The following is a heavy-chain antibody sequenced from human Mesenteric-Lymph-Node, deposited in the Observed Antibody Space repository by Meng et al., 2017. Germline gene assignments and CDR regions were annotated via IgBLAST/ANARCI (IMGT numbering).Heavy chain of an antibody. CDR1: GFTFSDHH. Sequence: QVQLVESGGGLVMSGGSLRLSCAASGFTFSDHHMTWTRQAPGKGLECISYISSSGNIIHYADSVKGRFTISRDNAKNSLYLQMNSLRADDTALYYCATSAAAGDSWGQGTLVTVSS. D-gene: IGHD6-13*01. CDR2: ISSSGNII. J-gene: IGHJ5*01. V-gene: IGHV3-11*01. CDR3: ATSAAAGDS.